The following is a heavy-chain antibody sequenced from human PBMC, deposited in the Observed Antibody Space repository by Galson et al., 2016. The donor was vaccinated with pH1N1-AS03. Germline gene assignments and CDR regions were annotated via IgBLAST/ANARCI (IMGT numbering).Heavy chain of an antibody. Sequence: SVKVSCKASGYTFSRYYMHWMRQAPGQGPEWMGVIDPSIGSTNYAQKFQGRVNMTRDTATTTAYMELRSLRSDDTAVYYCATYGSGSRGGFDYWGQGALITVSS. J-gene: IGHJ4*02. CDR1: GYTFSRYY. V-gene: IGHV1-46*01. CDR3: ATYGSGSRGGFDY. D-gene: IGHD3-10*01. CDR2: IDPSIGST.